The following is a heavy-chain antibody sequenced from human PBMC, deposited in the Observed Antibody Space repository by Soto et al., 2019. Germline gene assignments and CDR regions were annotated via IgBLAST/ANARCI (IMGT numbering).Heavy chain of an antibody. CDR2: VNNSGST. Sequence: QVQLQQWGAGLLKPSETLSLTCAVYGGSFSGYYWSWIRQPPGKGLGWIGEVNNSGSTNYNPSLKSRVTISVDTSKNQFSLKLSSVTAADTAVYYCARGLRSRRLLIAAATCFDPWGQGTLVTVSS. J-gene: IGHJ5*02. CDR1: GGSFSGYY. V-gene: IGHV4-34*01. CDR3: ARGLRSRRLLIAAATCFDP. D-gene: IGHD6-13*01.